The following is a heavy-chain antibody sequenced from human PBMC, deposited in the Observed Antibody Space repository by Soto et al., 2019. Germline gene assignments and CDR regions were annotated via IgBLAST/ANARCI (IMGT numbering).Heavy chain of an antibody. CDR3: ARDCSSTSCYTPHYGMDV. CDR2: IYSDGST. V-gene: IGHV3-53*01. CDR1: GFSVSGNY. Sequence: GGSLRLSCAASGFSVSGNYMSWVRQAPGEGLEWVSVIYSDGSTYYADSVKGRFTISRDNSKNTLYRQMNSLRAEDTAVYYCARDCSSTSCYTPHYGMDVSGQGTQVTVPS. J-gene: IGHJ6*02. D-gene: IGHD2-2*02.